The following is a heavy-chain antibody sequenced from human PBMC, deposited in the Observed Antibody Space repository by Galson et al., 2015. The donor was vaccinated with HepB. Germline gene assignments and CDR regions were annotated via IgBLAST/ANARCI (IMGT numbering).Heavy chain of an antibody. Sequence: SLRLSCAASGFSFGDYAMSWFRQAPGKGLEWVGFIRSKTYGGTAEYAASVKGRFTISRDDSKSIAYLQMNSLKIEDTAVYYCTRDAVYVDIVATPPYYFDFWGQGILVTVSS. D-gene: IGHD5-12*01. CDR2: IRSKTYGGTA. V-gene: IGHV3-49*03. CDR1: GFSFGDYA. CDR3: TRDAVYVDIVATPPYYFDF. J-gene: IGHJ4*02.